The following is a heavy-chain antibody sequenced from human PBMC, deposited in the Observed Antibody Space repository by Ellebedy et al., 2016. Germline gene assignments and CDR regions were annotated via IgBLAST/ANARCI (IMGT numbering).Heavy chain of an antibody. Sequence: ASVKVSXXASGYTFTGYFLHWVRQAPGQGLEWMGWIDPASGDTNFTQKFQGRVTLTRDTAITTAYMELSRLRSDDTATYYCVRNNLCTAYWGQGTLVSVSS. D-gene: IGHD2-8*01. CDR3: VRNNLCTAY. CDR1: GYTFTGYF. V-gene: IGHV1-2*02. J-gene: IGHJ4*02. CDR2: IDPASGDT.